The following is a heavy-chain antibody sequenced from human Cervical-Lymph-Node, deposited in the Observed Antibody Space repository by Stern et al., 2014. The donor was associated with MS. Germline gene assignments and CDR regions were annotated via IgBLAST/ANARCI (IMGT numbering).Heavy chain of an antibody. CDR2: IWNDGVNK. D-gene: IGHD5/OR15-5a*01. CDR1: GFHFSNYG. Sequence: VQLEESGGGVVQPGRSLRLSCAASGFHFSNYGLHWVRQAPGKGLEWVAVIWNDGVNKYYADSVKGRFTISRDDSKNTLYLQMNSLRAEDTAVYYCARDIGVVDIVSTLPDYWGQGTLVTVSS. J-gene: IGHJ4*02. V-gene: IGHV3-33*01. CDR3: ARDIGVVDIVSTLPDY.